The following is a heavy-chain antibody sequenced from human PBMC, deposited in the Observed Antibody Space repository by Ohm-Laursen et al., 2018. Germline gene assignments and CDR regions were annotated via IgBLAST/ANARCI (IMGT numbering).Heavy chain of an antibody. Sequence: SDTLSLTCTVSGGSISSYYWSWIRQPPGKGLEWIGEINHSGSTNYNPSLKSRVTISVDTSKNQFSLKLSSVTAADTAVYYCARLAARPPYYYYGMDVWGQGTTVTVSS. V-gene: IGHV4-34*01. J-gene: IGHJ6*02. CDR3: ARLAARPPYYYYGMDV. CDR1: GGSISSYY. CDR2: INHSGST. D-gene: IGHD6-6*01.